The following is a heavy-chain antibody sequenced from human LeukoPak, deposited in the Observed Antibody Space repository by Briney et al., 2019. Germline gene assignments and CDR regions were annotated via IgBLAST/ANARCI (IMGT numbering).Heavy chain of an antibody. CDR2: IRSKGYGGTT. Sequence: GGPLRLSCTASGFTFGDYAMSWLRPARGRREEWVGFIRSKGYGGTTEYAASVKGRFTISRDDSKSIAYLQMNSLKTEDTAVYYCTRTPGSRVDYDFWSGYYLLDYWGQGTLVTVSS. D-gene: IGHD3-3*01. V-gene: IGHV3-49*03. CDR3: TRTPGSRVDYDFWSGYYLLDY. CDR1: GFTFGDYA. J-gene: IGHJ4*02.